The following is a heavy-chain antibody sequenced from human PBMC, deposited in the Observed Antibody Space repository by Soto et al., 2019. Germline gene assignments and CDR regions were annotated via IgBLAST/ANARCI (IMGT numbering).Heavy chain of an antibody. CDR3: ARDLSSAGTSVGLYFDY. CDR1: RGTFSSYA. V-gene: IGHV1-69*01. J-gene: IGHJ4*02. D-gene: IGHD6-13*01. Sequence: QVQLVQSGAEVKKPGSSVKVSCKASRGTFSSYAISWVRQAPGQGLEWMGGIIPIFGTANYAQKFQGRVTITADESTSTAYMELSSLRSEDTAVYYCARDLSSAGTSVGLYFDYWGQGTLVTVSS. CDR2: IIPIFGTA.